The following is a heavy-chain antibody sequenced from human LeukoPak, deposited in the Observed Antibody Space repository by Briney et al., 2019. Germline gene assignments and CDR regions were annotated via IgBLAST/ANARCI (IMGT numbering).Heavy chain of an antibody. CDR3: ARQDSKVGAYTGPYYIDY. Sequence: SGTLSLTCSVSGGSITSYAWWSWVRQPPGKGLEWIGEIHLNGITNYNPSLKSRVTMSIDKSKNQLSLNLRPVTAADTAVYYCARQDSKVGAYTGPYYIDYWGPGTLVTVSS. D-gene: IGHD1-26*01. CDR1: GGSITSYAW. J-gene: IGHJ4*02. V-gene: IGHV4-4*02. CDR2: IHLNGIT.